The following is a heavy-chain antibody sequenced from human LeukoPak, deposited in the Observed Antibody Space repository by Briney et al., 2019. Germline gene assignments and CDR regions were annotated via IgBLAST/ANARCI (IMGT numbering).Heavy chain of an antibody. J-gene: IGHJ6*02. D-gene: IGHD3-10*01. CDR3: AKHAGSYYYYSMDV. CDR1: AFTFSNYA. V-gene: IGHV3-23*01. CDR2: MSSGTGST. Sequence: GGSLRLSCAASAFTFSNYAMTWVRQAPGKGLEWVSGMSSGTGSTYYADSVKGRFTISRDNSKNTLYLQMNSLRAEDTAVYYCAKHAGSYYYYSMDVWGQGTTVTVSS.